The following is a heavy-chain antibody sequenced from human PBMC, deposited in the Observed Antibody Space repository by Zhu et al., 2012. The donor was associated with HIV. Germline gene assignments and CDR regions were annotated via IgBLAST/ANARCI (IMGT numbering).Heavy chain of an antibody. J-gene: IGHJ6*03. CDR1: GGSISSSSYY. Sequence: QVQLQESGPGLVKPSETLSLTCTVSGGSISSSSYYWGWIRQPPGKGLEWIGSIYYSGSTYYNPSLKSRVTISVDTSKNQFSLKLSSVTAADTAVYYCANCLRSSSAYMDVWGKGTTVTVSS. CDR3: ANCLRSSSAYMDV. V-gene: IGHV4-39*01. CDR2: IYYSGST. D-gene: IGHD6-13*01.